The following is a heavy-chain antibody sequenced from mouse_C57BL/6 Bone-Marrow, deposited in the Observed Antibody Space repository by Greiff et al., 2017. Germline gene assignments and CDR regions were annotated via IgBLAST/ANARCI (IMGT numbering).Heavy chain of an antibody. Sequence: QQPGQGLAWIGEIDPSDSYTNYNQKFKGKATLTVDTSSSTAYMQLSSLTSEDSAVYYCASNPPGFAYWGQGTLVTVAA. CDR3: ASNPPGFAY. J-gene: IGHJ3*01. CDR2: IDPSDSYT. V-gene: IGHV1-50*01.